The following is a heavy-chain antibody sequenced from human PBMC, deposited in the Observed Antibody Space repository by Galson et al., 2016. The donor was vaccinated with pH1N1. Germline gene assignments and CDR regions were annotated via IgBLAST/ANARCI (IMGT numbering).Heavy chain of an antibody. J-gene: IGHJ3*01. Sequence: SVKVSCKASGGPFSSYTISWVRQAPGQGLEWVGRITPALRTATYAQKFQGRITITADKSTNTVYMQLSSLRSDDTAVYYCARDGRVTVVVTDDALDVWGQGTVLTVSS. CDR1: GGPFSSYT. CDR3: ARDGRVTVVVTDDALDV. D-gene: IGHD2-15*01. CDR2: ITPALRTA. V-gene: IGHV1-69*08.